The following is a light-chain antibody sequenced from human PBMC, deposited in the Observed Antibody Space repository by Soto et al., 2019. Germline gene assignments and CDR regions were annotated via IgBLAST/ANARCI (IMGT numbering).Light chain of an antibody. Sequence: DIQMTQSPSSLSASVGDRVTITVRASQSISTYLNWYQHKPGKAPKILIYGASSLQSGVPSRFSGSGSGTDFTLTISSLQPEDFATYFCQQKYRVPRTFGQGTKVDNK. CDR3: QQKYRVPRT. V-gene: IGKV1-39*01. CDR1: QSISTY. CDR2: GAS. J-gene: IGKJ1*01.